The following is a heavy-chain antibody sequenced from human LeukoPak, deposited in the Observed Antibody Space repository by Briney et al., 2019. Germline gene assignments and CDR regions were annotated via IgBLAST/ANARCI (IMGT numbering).Heavy chain of an antibody. J-gene: IGHJ3*02. D-gene: IGHD5-12*01. V-gene: IGHV4-59*01. CDR1: GGSISTYY. CDR2: THYSGGT. Sequence: PSETLSLTCTVSGGSISTYYWSWIWQPPGKRLEWIGYTHYSGGTNYNPSLKSRVTISVDTSKNQFSLNLSSVTAADTAMYYCVRDLGTSGSDAYDIWGQGTMVTVSS. CDR3: VRDLGTSGSDAYDI.